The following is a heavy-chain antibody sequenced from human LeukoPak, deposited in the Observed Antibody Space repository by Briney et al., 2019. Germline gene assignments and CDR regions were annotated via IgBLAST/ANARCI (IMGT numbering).Heavy chain of an antibody. V-gene: IGHV4-39*01. J-gene: IGHJ4*02. Sequence: SETLSLTCTVSGGSISSSGYYWGWIRQPPGKGLAWLGSIYYSGTTYYNLFLRSRVTVSVDTSKNQSSLKLNSVTAADTAVYYCARQPTGDCSSTSCYTDYWGQGTLVTVSS. D-gene: IGHD2-2*02. CDR3: ARQPTGDCSSTSCYTDY. CDR2: IYYSGTT. CDR1: GGSISSSGYY.